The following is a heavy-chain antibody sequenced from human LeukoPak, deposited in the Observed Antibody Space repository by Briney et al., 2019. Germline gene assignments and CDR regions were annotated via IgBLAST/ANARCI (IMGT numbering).Heavy chain of an antibody. CDR3: ARPYYYDSRIDP. J-gene: IGHJ5*02. CDR1: GGSISSGDYY. D-gene: IGHD3-22*01. CDR2: MYYSGST. V-gene: IGHV4-30-4*08. Sequence: PSETLSLTCTVSGGSISSGDYYWSWDRQPQGKGLEWIAYMYYSGSTYYNSSLKSLVTMSADTSKNQLSLTLSSVTAADTAVYYCARPYYYDSRIDPWGQGILVTVSS.